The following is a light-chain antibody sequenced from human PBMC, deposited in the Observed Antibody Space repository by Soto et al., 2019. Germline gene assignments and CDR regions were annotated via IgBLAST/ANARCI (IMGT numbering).Light chain of an antibody. CDR1: SSDVGGYNY. CDR3: CSFAGTYTWI. Sequence: QSALTQPRSVSGSPGQSVTISCTGTSSDVGGYNYVSWYQQHPGRAPKLIIFDVTKRPSGVPDRFSGSKSGNTASLTFSGLQAEDEGDYYCCSFAGTYTWIFGGGTKLTV. V-gene: IGLV2-11*01. J-gene: IGLJ2*01. CDR2: DVT.